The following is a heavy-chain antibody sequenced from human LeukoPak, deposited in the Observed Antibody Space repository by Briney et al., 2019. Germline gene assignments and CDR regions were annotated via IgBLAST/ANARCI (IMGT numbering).Heavy chain of an antibody. CDR1: GGTFSSYA. CDR3: ARLTMVRGVIIGAFDI. Sequence: ASVKVSCKASGGTFSSYAISWVRQAPGQGLEWMGWISAYNGNTNYAQKLQGRVTMTTDTSTSTAYMELRSLRSDDTAVYYCARLTMVRGVIIGAFDIWGQGTMVTVSS. D-gene: IGHD3-10*01. J-gene: IGHJ3*02. V-gene: IGHV1-18*01. CDR2: ISAYNGNT.